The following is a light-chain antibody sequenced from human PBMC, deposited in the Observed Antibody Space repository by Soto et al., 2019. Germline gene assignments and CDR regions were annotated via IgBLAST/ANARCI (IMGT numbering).Light chain of an antibody. CDR2: DDH. J-gene: IGLJ2*01. CDR1: SSNIGKNS. V-gene: IGLV1-51*01. CDR3: ATWDITLSAGVL. Sequence: QSVLTQPPSVSAAPGQRVSISCSGGSSNIGKNSVSWYQQLPATAPKLLIYDDHQRPSGIPDRFSASKSGTSATLDITGLQPADEADYYCATWDITLSAGVLFGGGTKVTVL.